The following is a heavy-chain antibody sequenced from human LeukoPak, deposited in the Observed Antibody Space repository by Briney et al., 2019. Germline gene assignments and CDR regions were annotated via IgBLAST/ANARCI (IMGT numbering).Heavy chain of an antibody. V-gene: IGHV4-34*01. CDR2: INHSGST. J-gene: IGHJ6*03. Sequence: NPSETLSLTCAVYGGSFSGYYWSWIRQPPGKGLGWIGEINHSGSTNYNPSLKSRVTISVDTSKNQFSLKRSPVTAADTAVYYCARVGRLSTSFNYYMDVWGKGTTVTVSS. CDR1: GGSFSGYY. D-gene: IGHD2-2*01. CDR3: ARVGRLSTSFNYYMDV.